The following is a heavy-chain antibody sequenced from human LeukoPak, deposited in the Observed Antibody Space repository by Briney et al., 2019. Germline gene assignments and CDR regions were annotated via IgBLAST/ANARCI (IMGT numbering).Heavy chain of an antibody. D-gene: IGHD3-10*01. V-gene: IGHV3-7*01. J-gene: IGHJ4*02. CDR1: GFTFSSYE. Sequence: GGSLRLSCAASGFTFSSYEMNWVRQAPGKGLEWVANIKQDGSEKYYVDSVKGRFTISRDNAKNSLYLQMNSLRAEDTAVYYCARDKGSGSFDYWGQGTLVTVSS. CDR3: ARDKGSGSFDY. CDR2: IKQDGSEK.